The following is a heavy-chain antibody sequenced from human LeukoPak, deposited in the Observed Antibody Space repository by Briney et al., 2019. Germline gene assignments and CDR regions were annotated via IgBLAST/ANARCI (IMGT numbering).Heavy chain of an antibody. D-gene: IGHD6-19*01. V-gene: IGHV3-33*06. CDR1: GLTFNRYG. CDR3: AKVPISYSSGLFDY. J-gene: IGHJ4*02. CDR2: IWYDGNNK. Sequence: GGSLRLSCAASGLTFNRYGMHWVRQAPGKGLEWVAVIWYDGNNKYYADSVKGRFTISRDNSKNTLFLQMNSLRAEDTAVYFCAKVPISYSSGLFDYWGQGTLVTVSS.